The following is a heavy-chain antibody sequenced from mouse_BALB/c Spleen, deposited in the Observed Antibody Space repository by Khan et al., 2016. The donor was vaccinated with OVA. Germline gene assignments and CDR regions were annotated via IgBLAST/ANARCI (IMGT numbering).Heavy chain of an antibody. CDR3: ARRNYFGYTFAY. Sequence: QVQLQQSGAELARPGASVKLSCKASGYTFTDYYINWVKLRTGQGLEWIGEISPGSGDTYYNERFKGKATRTADKSSSTAYMQLSSLTSEASAVYFCARRNYFGYTFAYWGQGTLVTVSA. V-gene: IGHV1-77*01. CDR1: GYTFTDYY. D-gene: IGHD1-2*01. J-gene: IGHJ3*01. CDR2: ISPGSGDT.